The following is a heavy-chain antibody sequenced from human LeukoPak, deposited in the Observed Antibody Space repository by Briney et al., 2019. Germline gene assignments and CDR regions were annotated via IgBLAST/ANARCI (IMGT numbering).Heavy chain of an antibody. CDR1: GGSISSYY. CDR2: IYYSGST. V-gene: IGHV4-59*01. Sequence: SETLSLTCTVSGGSISSYYWSWIRQPPGKGLEWIGYIYYSGSTNYNPSLGGRVTLSVDTSKNQFSVKLSSVTAADTAVYYCARSQNYYGSGDYWGQGTLVTVSS. CDR3: ARSQNYYGSGDY. J-gene: IGHJ4*02. D-gene: IGHD3-10*01.